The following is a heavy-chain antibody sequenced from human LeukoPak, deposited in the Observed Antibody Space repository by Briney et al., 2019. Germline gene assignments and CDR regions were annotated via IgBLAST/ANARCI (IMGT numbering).Heavy chain of an antibody. D-gene: IGHD6-19*01. CDR1: GFAFSTYS. CDR2: ITSTATYI. Sequence: GGSLRLSCAASGFAFSTYSMNWVRQAPGKGLEWISSITSTATYIYYADSVKGRFTISRDNTKNSLYLQMNSLRAEDTAVYYCAKDGYSSGWYGTYYYYMDVWGKGTTVTVSS. V-gene: IGHV3-21*01. CDR3: AKDGYSSGWYGTYYYYMDV. J-gene: IGHJ6*03.